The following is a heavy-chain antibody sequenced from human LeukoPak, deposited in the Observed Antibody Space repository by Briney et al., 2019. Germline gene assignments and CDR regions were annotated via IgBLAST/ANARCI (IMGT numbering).Heavy chain of an antibody. CDR2: NKSKTDGGAT. CDR3: TTRVTGDFGSYFDC. V-gene: IGHV3-15*01. CDR1: GFTFINAW. D-gene: IGHD7-27*01. J-gene: IGHJ4*02. Sequence: PGGSPRLSCAASGFTFINAWMSCVRQAPRNWLEWVGPNKSKTDGGATDYAAPVKGRFTISRDDSQNMLYLQMSSLKTEDTAMYYCTTRVTGDFGSYFDCWGQGTLVTVSS.